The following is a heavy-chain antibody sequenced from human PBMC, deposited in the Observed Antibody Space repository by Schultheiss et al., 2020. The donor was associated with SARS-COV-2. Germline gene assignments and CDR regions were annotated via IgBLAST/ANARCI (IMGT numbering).Heavy chain of an antibody. J-gene: IGHJ4*02. CDR1: GGSISSGGYS. V-gene: IGHV4-61*08. CDR2: IYYSGST. D-gene: IGHD6-19*01. CDR3: ARVEAVALFDY. Sequence: SQTLSLTCAVSGGSISSGGYSWSWIRQPPGKGLEWIGYIYYSGSTNYNPSLKSRVTIAVDTSKNQFSLKLSSVTAADTAVYYCARVEAVALFDYWGQGTLVTVSS.